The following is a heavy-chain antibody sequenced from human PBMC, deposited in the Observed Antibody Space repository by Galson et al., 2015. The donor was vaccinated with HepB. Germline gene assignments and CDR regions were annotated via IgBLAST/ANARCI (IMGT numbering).Heavy chain of an antibody. D-gene: IGHD3-16*01. Sequence: SLRLSCAASGFTFGNSGMHWVRQAPGKGLEWVAVVWSDGYKKYYADSVQGRFTISRDNSKNTLFLQMDSLRAEDTAVYYCAKDAYRSSYYFDFWGQGTVVTVSS. CDR1: GFTFGNSG. CDR3: AKDAYRSSYYFDF. J-gene: IGHJ4*02. CDR2: VWSDGYKK. V-gene: IGHV3-33*06.